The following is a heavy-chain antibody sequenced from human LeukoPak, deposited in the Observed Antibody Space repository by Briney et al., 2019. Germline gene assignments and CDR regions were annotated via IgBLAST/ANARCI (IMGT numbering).Heavy chain of an antibody. V-gene: IGHV3-30*04. CDR1: GFTFNTFA. Sequence: QSGGSLRLSCAASGFTFNTFALHWVRQAPGKGLEWVAVVSSDGSEAYYSDSVKGRFTISRDNSKNTLYLQMNSLRAEDTAVYYCARDSVPNLSVTINGFDPWGQGTLVTVSS. CDR3: ARDSVPNLSVTINGFDP. J-gene: IGHJ5*02. D-gene: IGHD4-17*01. CDR2: VSSDGSEA.